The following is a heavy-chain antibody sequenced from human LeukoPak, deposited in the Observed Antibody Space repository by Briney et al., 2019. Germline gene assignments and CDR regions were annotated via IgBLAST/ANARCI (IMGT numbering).Heavy chain of an antibody. J-gene: IGHJ4*02. CDR2: INPSGGST. CDR3: ARDYTRSGSYSPPGY. V-gene: IGHV1-46*01. CDR1: GYTFTSYY. D-gene: IGHD1-26*01. Sequence: GASVKVSCKASGYTFTSYYMHWVRQAPGQGLERMGIINPSGGSTSYAQKFQGRVTMTRDTSTSTVYMKLSSLRFEVTAVYYCARDYTRSGSYSPPGYWGQGTLVTVSS.